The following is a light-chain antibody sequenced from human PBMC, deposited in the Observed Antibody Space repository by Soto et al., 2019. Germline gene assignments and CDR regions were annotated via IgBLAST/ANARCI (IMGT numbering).Light chain of an antibody. CDR1: SSDVGGYNY. CDR3: CSYAGSYTRV. CDR2: DVS. V-gene: IGLV2-11*01. J-gene: IGLJ2*01. Sequence: QSALTKPRSVSGSPGQSVTISCTGTSSDVGGYNYVSWYQQHPGKAPKLMIYDVSKRPSGVPDRFSGSKSGNTASLTISGLQAEDEADYDCCSYAGSYTRVFGGGTKLTVL.